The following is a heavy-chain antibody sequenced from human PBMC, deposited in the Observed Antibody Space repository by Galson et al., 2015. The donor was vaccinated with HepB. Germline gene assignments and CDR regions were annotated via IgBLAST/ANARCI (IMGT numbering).Heavy chain of an antibody. CDR3: AKLTSSGTGRRVRDH. D-gene: IGHD1-1*01. CDR2: ISWNSNSI. CDR1: GFSFDDYA. J-gene: IGHJ4*02. Sequence: SLRLSCAASGFSFDDYAMHWVRQAPGKGLEWVSGISWNSNSIGYADSVKGRFTISRDNAKNSLYLQMNNLRSDDTALYYCAKLTSSGTGRRVRDHWGQGTLVIVSS. V-gene: IGHV3-9*01.